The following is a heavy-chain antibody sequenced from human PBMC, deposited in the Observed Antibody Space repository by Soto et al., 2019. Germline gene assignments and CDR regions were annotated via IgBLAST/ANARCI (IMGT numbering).Heavy chain of an antibody. CDR2: VNPSDGST. D-gene: IGHD2-15*01. J-gene: IGHJ6*03. V-gene: IGHV1-46*03. CDR3: ARAYCRGGRCYSGYTGYYYYYMDV. Sequence: GASVKVSCKGSGYTFITYYIHWVRQAPGQGLEWMGIVNPSDGSTTYTQKFQGRVTMTRDTSTSTVYMELSSLRSEDTAVYYCARAYCRGGRCYSGYTGYYYYYMDVWGKGTTVTVS. CDR1: GYTFITYY.